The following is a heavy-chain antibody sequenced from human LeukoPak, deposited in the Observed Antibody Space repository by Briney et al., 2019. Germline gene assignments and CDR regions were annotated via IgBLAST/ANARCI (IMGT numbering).Heavy chain of an antibody. J-gene: IGHJ4*02. D-gene: IGHD5-24*01. CDR3: AKSRDGYNSAADY. V-gene: IGHV3-21*04. CDR1: GFTFSSYS. Sequence: GGSLRLSCAASGFTFSSYSMNWVRQAPGKGLEWVSSISSSSSYIYYADPVKGRFTISRDNSKNTLYLQMNSLRAEDTAVYYCAKSRDGYNSAADYWGQGTLVTVSS. CDR2: ISSSSSYI.